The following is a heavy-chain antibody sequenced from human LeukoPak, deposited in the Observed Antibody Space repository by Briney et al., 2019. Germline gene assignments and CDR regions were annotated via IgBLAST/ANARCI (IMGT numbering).Heavy chain of an antibody. CDR3: AKGLYSSSWSLFDY. J-gene: IGHJ4*02. CDR1: GFTFSSYA. CDR2: ISGSGGST. Sequence: PGGSLRLSCAASGFTFSSYAMSWVRQAPGKGLEWVSAISGSGGSTYYADSVKGRFPISRDNSKNTLYLQMHSLRAEDTAVYYCAKGLYSSSWSLFDYWGQGTLVTVSS. V-gene: IGHV3-23*01. D-gene: IGHD6-13*01.